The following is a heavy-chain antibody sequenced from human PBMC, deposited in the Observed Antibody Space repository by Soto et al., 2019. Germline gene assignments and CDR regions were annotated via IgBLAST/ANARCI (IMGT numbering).Heavy chain of an antibody. V-gene: IGHV4-30-4*01. Sequence: PSETLSLTCTVSGGSISSCYHYWGWIRQPPGKGLEWIGYIYYSGSTYYNPSLKSRVTISVDTSKNQFSLKLSSVTAADTAGYYCARGELAAAGTFDYWGQGTLVTVSS. D-gene: IGHD6-13*01. CDR1: GGSISSCYHY. CDR3: ARGELAAAGTFDY. J-gene: IGHJ4*02. CDR2: IYYSGST.